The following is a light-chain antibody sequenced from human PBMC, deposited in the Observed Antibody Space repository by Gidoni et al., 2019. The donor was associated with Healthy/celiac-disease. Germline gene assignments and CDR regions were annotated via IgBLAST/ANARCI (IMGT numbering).Light chain of an antibody. CDR3: QQRSNWPPYT. CDR2: DAS. CDR1: QSVSSY. J-gene: IGKJ2*01. V-gene: IGKV3-11*01. Sequence: IVLPQSPATLSLSPGKRATLSSRASQSVSSYLAWYQQKPGQAPRLLIYDASNRATGIPARFSGSGSGTDFTLTISSLEPEDFAVYYCQQRSNWPPYTFGQGTKLEIK.